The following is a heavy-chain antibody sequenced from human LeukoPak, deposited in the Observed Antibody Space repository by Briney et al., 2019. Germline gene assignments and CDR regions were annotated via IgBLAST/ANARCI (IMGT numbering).Heavy chain of an antibody. D-gene: IGHD2-2*01. V-gene: IGHV1-2*02. CDR1: GCTFTGYY. Sequence: SVNVSCMASGCTFTGYYMHWVRQAPGQGLEWMGCINPNSAGTNYAQKFQGRVTMNRDTSICTGYIGLSTLRSDDTAVYYRAKVADRGVFVVPTDDYYYYMDVWGKGTTVTVSS. CDR2: INPNSAGT. J-gene: IGHJ6*03. CDR3: AKVADRGVFVVPTDDYYYYMDV.